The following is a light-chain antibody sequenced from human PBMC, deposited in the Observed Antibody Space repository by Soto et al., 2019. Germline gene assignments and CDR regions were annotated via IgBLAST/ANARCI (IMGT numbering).Light chain of an antibody. CDR2: DAS. CDR3: QQYENLPT. Sequence: DIPMTQSPSSVSASLGDRVTIXXQASQNINNYLNWYQQKPGRAPQLLIYDASNLEAGVPSRFRGSGSGTDFTFTISRLQPEDIATYYCQQYENLPTFGQGTRLEIK. J-gene: IGKJ5*01. V-gene: IGKV1-33*01. CDR1: QNINNY.